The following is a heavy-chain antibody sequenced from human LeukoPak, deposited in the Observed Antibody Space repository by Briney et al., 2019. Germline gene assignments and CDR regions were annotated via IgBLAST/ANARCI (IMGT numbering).Heavy chain of an antibody. D-gene: IGHD3-22*01. CDR1: GFTFSSYA. J-gene: IGHJ4*02. CDR3: AKAGYYDSSGYSPFDY. CDR2: ISGSGGST. V-gene: IGHV3-23*01. Sequence: GGSLRLSCAASGFTFSSYAMSWVRQAPGKGLEWVSAISGSGGSTYYADSVKGRFTISRDNSKNTLYLQMNSLRAEDTAVYYCAKAGYYDSSGYSPFDYWGQGTLVTVSS.